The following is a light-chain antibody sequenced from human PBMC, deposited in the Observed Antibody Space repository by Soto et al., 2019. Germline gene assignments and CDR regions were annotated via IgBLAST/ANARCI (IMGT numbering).Light chain of an antibody. V-gene: IGLV2-23*01. J-gene: IGLJ3*02. CDR3: CSYAGIITGV. Sequence: QSALTQPASVSGSPGQSITISCTGTSNDIGGHNHVSWYQQHPGNSPKLISYETTERPSGVSNRFSASKSVTTAYLTISWLQAEEEADYYCCSYAGIITGVFCGGTKLTVL. CDR1: SNDIGGHNH. CDR2: ETT.